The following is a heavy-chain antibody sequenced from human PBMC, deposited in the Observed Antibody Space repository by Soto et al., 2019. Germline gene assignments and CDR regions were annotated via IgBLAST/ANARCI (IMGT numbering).Heavy chain of an antibody. CDR1: GFTFSSYA. V-gene: IGHV3-30-3*01. Sequence: QVQLVESGGGVVQPGRSLRLSCAASGFTFSSYAMHWVRQAPGKGLEWVAVISYDGSNKYYADSVKGRFTISRDNSKITLYLQMNSVRAEDTAVYYCARDHVVVAATFRASYYGMDVWGQGTTVTVSS. CDR3: ARDHVVVAATFRASYYGMDV. CDR2: ISYDGSNK. J-gene: IGHJ6*02. D-gene: IGHD2-15*01.